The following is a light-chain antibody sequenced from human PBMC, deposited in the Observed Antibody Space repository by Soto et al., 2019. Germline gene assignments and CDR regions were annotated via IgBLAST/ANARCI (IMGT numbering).Light chain of an antibody. V-gene: IGLV1-51*01. CDR1: SSNIGGNS. Sequence: QSVLTQPPSVSAAPGQKVTISCSGSSSNIGGNSVSWYQQLPGTAPKLLIYDDNKRPSGIPDRFSGSKSGTSATLRITGFQTGDEADYYCGSWDSSLSASVFATGTKVTVL. CDR3: GSWDSSLSASV. J-gene: IGLJ1*01. CDR2: DDN.